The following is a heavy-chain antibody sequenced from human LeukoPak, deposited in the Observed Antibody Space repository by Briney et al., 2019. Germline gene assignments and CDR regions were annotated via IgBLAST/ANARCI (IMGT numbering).Heavy chain of an antibody. Sequence: SETLSLTCAVSGGSISSGGYSGSWIRQPPGKGLEWIGYIYHSGSTYYNPSLTSRVTISVDRSKNQFSLKLSSVTAADTAVYYCARVYCSSTSCYYFDYWGQGTLVTVSS. CDR1: GGSISSGGYS. D-gene: IGHD2-2*01. CDR2: IYHSGST. V-gene: IGHV4-30-2*01. CDR3: ARVYCSSTSCYYFDY. J-gene: IGHJ4*02.